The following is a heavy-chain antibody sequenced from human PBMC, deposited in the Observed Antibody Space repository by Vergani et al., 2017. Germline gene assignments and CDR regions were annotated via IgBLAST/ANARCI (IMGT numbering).Heavy chain of an antibody. V-gene: IGHV3-30*02. J-gene: IGHJ6*02. CDR3: ANSYCSSLSCYAFYGMEV. CDR2: LRYDGSNE. Sequence: QVQLVESGGGVVQPGGSLRLSCAASGFSFSTYGLHWVRQPPGGGLEWLAFLRYDGSNEYYGDAVKGRFIISRDNSKNMLSLEMHSLRPEDTAVYYCANSYCSSLSCYAFYGMEVWGQGTTVTVSS. D-gene: IGHD2-2*01. CDR1: GFSFSTYG.